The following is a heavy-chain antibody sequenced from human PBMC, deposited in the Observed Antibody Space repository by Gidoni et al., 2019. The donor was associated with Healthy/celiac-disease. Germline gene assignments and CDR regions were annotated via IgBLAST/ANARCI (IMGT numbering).Heavy chain of an antibody. CDR3: TREDEDYYDSSGYFDY. V-gene: IGHV3-49*04. J-gene: IGHJ4*02. CDR1: GFTFGDYA. Sequence: EVQLVESGGGLVQPGRSLRLSCTASGFTFGDYAMSWVRQAPGKGLEWVGFIRSKAYGGTTEYAASVKGRFTISRDDSKSIAYLQMNSLKTEDTAVYYCTREDEDYYDSSGYFDYWGQGTLVTVSS. CDR2: IRSKAYGGTT. D-gene: IGHD3-22*01.